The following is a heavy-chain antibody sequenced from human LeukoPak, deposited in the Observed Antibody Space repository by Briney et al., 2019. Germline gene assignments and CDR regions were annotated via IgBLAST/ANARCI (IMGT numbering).Heavy chain of an antibody. CDR3: AGAYDFWSGYPDY. J-gene: IGHJ4*02. CDR1: GFTFSSYW. CDR2: INSDGSST. Sequence: GGSLRLSCAASGFTFSSYWMHWVRQAPGKGLVWVSRINSDGSSTSYADSVKGRFTISRDNAKNTLYLQMNSLRAEDTAVYYCAGAYDFWSGYPDYWGQGTLVTVSS. D-gene: IGHD3-3*01. V-gene: IGHV3-74*01.